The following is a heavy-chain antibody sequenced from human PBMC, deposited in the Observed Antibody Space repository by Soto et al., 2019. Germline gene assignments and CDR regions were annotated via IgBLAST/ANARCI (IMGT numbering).Heavy chain of an antibody. V-gene: IGHV1-18*01. CDR3: ARDGTYYYDSSGYRPPAH. CDR1: GYTFSNYG. Sequence: ASVKVSCTASGYTFSNYGINWVRQAPGQGLEWMGWISVYSGNTNYAEKVQGRVTMTTDTSTSTAYLDLRSLRSDDTAVYYCARDGTYYYDSSGYRPPAHWGQGTLVTVSS. CDR2: ISVYSGNT. D-gene: IGHD3-22*01. J-gene: IGHJ1*01.